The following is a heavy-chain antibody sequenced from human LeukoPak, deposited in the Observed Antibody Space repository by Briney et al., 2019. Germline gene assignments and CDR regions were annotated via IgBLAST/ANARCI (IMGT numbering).Heavy chain of an antibody. V-gene: IGHV4-61*01. J-gene: IGHJ4*02. CDR1: GRSTSSTSYF. CDR3: ARAQWLAPKYGH. D-gene: IGHD6-19*01. CDR2: ISYSGST. Sequence: SETLSLTCTVSGRSTSSTSYFWTWIRQPPGKGLEWIGYISYSGSTNYNPSLKSRVSISVDTSKNQFSLKLSSVTAADTAVYYCARAQWLAPKYGHWGQGTLVTVSS.